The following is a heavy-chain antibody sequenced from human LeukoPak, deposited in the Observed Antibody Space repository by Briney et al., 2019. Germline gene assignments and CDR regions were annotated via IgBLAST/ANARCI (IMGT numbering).Heavy chain of an antibody. J-gene: IGHJ4*01. CDR1: GDTVTGFS. D-gene: IGHD3-22*01. CDR3: ETGSTYDHSPD. CDR2: FDPEDGAR. Sequence: ASVKVSCKVSGDTVTGFSIHWVRQAPGHGLEWMGGFDPEDGARIFAQKFQGRVTMTEDTSTDTAYMDLSSLRSEDTAVYYHETGSTYDHSPDWGQGTLVTVSS. V-gene: IGHV1-24*01.